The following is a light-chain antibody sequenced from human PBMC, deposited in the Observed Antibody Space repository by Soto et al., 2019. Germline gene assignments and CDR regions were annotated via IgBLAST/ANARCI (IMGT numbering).Light chain of an antibody. CDR2: EVS. Sequence: QSALPQPASVSGSPGQSITISCTGTSSDVGNYKYVSWYQQHPGKAPKLMIYEVSNRPSGVSNRVSGSKSGNTASLTISGLQAEDETDYYCFSYTSSGTYVFGTGTKVTVL. J-gene: IGLJ1*01. V-gene: IGLV2-14*01. CDR3: FSYTSSGTYV. CDR1: SSDVGNYKY.